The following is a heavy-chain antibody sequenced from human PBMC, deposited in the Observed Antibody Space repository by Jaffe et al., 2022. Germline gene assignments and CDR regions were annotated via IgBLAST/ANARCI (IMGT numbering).Heavy chain of an antibody. Sequence: EVQLVESGGGLVKPGGSLRLSCAASGFTFSSYSMNWVRQAPGKGLEWVSSISSSSSYIYYADSVKGRFTISRDNAKNSLYLQMNSLRAEDTAVYYCAREEDDYGFAEYFQHWGQGTLVTVSS. CDR2: ISSSSSYI. CDR1: GFTFSSYS. V-gene: IGHV3-21*01. D-gene: IGHD4-17*01. J-gene: IGHJ1*01. CDR3: AREEDDYGFAEYFQH.